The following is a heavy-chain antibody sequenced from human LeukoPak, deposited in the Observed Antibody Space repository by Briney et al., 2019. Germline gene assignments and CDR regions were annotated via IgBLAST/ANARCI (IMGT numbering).Heavy chain of an antibody. Sequence: SETLSLTCTVSGGSISSYYWSWIRQPPGKGLEWIGYIYYSGSTNYNPSLKSRVTISVDTSKNQFSLKLSSVTAADTAVYYCAGARGYYDSSGYYSDHAFDIWGQGTMVTVSS. CDR1: GGSISSYY. CDR2: IYYSGST. J-gene: IGHJ3*02. D-gene: IGHD3-22*01. V-gene: IGHV4-59*01. CDR3: AGARGYYDSSGYYSDHAFDI.